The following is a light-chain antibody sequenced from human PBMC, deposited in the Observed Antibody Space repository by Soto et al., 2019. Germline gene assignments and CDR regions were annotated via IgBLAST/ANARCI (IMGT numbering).Light chain of an antibody. J-gene: IGKJ1*01. V-gene: IGKV1-6*01. CDR2: AAS. Sequence: AIQMTQSPSSLSTSVGDRVTITCRASQGIRNDLGWYQQKPGKAPKLLIYAASSLQSGVPSRFSGSGSGTDFTLTNSSLQSEDFATYYCLQDYNYPRTFGLGTKVEIK. CDR1: QGIRND. CDR3: LQDYNYPRT.